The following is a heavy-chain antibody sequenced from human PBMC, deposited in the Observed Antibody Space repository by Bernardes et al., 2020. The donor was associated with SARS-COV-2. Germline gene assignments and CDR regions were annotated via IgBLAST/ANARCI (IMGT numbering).Heavy chain of an antibody. CDR3: ARDPVSTIFAVVVAYSDY. D-gene: IGHD3-3*02. CDR1: GYTFSSYG. CDR2: ISPYSGIT. Sequence: ASVKVSCKASGYTFSSYGISWVRLAPGQGLEWMGWISPYSGITNYAQNFQGRVTMTTDTSTNTAYLELRSLRADDTAVYYCARDPVSTIFAVVVAYSDYWGQRTLVTVAS. J-gene: IGHJ4*02. V-gene: IGHV1-18*01.